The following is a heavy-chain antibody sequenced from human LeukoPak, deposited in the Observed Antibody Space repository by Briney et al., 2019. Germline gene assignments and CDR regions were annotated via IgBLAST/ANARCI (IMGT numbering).Heavy chain of an antibody. CDR1: GGSISPYY. D-gene: IGHD1-1*01. J-gene: IGHJ6*02. Sequence: SETLSLTCSVSGGSISPYYWSWIRQPPGKELEWIAFIFYTGSAHYKSSLTSRVTISVDTSRNQLSLKLTSVTAADTAVYYCARAQLNLLADFGMDVWGQGTTVTVSS. V-gene: IGHV4-59*01. CDR3: ARAQLNLLADFGMDV. CDR2: IFYTGSA.